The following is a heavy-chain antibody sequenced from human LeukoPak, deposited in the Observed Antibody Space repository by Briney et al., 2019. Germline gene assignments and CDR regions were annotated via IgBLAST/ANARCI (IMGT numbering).Heavy chain of an antibody. CDR3: ARVQDSSGHYDFDH. CDR2: IYTGGST. D-gene: IGHD3-22*01. CDR1: GFTVSSNY. J-gene: IGHJ4*02. V-gene: IGHV3-53*01. Sequence: GGSLRLSCAASGFTVSSNYMSWVRQAPGKGLEWVSVIYTGGSTYYAACVKSRFTISRDNSKNTLYLQMNSLRAEDTAVYYCARVQDSSGHYDFDHWGQGTLVTVSS.